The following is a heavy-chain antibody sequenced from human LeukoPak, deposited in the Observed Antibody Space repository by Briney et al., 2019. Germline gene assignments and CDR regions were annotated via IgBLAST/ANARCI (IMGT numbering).Heavy chain of an antibody. J-gene: IGHJ5*02. CDR2: IWYDGSNK. Sequence: PGRSLRLSCAASGFTFSSYGMHWVRQAPGKGLEWVAVIWYDGSNKYYADSVKGRFTISRDNSKNTLYPQMNSLRAEDTAVYYCARVKAVAGRSGWFDPWGQGTLVTVSS. CDR3: ARVKAVAGRSGWFDP. CDR1: GFTFSSYG. D-gene: IGHD6-19*01. V-gene: IGHV3-33*01.